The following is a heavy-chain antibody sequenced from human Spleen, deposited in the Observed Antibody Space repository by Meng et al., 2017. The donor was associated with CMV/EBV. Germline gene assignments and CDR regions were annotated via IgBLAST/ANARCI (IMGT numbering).Heavy chain of an antibody. CDR2: ISSSGSTI. D-gene: IGHD6-6*01. CDR3: ARLYSSSSGKGMDV. Sequence: GESLKISCAASGFTFSSYEMNWVRQAPGKGLEWVSYISSSGSTIYYADSVKGRFTISRDNAKNSLYLQMNSLRAEDTAVYYCARLYSSSSGKGMDVWGQGTTVTVSS. J-gene: IGHJ6*02. V-gene: IGHV3-48*03. CDR1: GFTFSSYE.